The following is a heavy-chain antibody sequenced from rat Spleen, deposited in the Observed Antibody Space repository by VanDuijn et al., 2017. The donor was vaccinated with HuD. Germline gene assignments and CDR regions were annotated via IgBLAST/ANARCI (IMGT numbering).Heavy chain of an antibody. J-gene: IGHJ2*01. V-gene: IGHV5-25*01. CDR2: ISSDGGRN. CDR3: ARYGYFDGYY. D-gene: IGHD1-12*03. Sequence: EVQLVESGGGLVQPGRSMKLSCAASGFTFTDYYMAWVRQAPGKGLEWVATISSDGGRNFYRDSVKGRFTISRDNAKSTLYLQMDSLRSEDTATYFCARYGYFDGYYWGQGVMVTVSS. CDR1: GFTFTDYY.